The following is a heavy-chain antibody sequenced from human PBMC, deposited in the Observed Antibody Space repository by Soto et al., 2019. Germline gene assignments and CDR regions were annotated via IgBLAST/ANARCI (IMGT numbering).Heavy chain of an antibody. CDR3: VKDRMAAGVRGYFDY. V-gene: IGHV3-30*18. CDR1: GFTFSSYG. CDR2: ISYDGSNK. Sequence: QVQLVESGGGVVQPGTSLRLSCAGSGFTFSSYGMDWVRQAPGKGLEWVAVISYDGSNKYYADSVKGLFTISRDNSKNTLYRQMSSLRADDTAVYYCVKDRMAAGVRGYFDYWGQRTLVTVSS. D-gene: IGHD3-10*01. J-gene: IGHJ4*02.